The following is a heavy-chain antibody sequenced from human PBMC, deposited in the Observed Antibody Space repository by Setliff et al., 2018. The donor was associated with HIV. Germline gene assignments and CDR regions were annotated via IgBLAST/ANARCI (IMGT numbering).Heavy chain of an antibody. CDR2: IYSGGDA. V-gene: IGHV3-66*02. CDR1: GLSISSNY. J-gene: IGHJ4*02. CDR3: ARVVVVIGSQDYFDY. Sequence: GGSLSLSCAASGLSISSNYMSWVRQAPGKGLEWVSIIYSGGDAYYSDSLKGRFTISRDNSRNTLYLQMSSLRADDTAVYYCARVVVVIGSQDYFDYWGQGMLVTVS. D-gene: IGHD2-21*01.